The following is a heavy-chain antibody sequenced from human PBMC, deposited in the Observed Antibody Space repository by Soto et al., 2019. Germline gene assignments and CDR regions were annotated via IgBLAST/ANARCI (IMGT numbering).Heavy chain of an antibody. J-gene: IGHJ4*02. CDR1: GGTFSSYA. CDR3: ARGQTGGGWGYYFDY. D-gene: IGHD3-16*01. CDR2: FIPIFGTA. Sequence: QVQLVQSGAEVKKPGSSVKVSCKASGGTFSSYAIDWVRQAPGQGLEWMGGFIPIFGTADYAKKFQGRVTMTADESTSTAYMELSSLRSEDTAVYYCARGQTGGGWGYYFDYWGQGTLVTVSS. V-gene: IGHV1-69*12.